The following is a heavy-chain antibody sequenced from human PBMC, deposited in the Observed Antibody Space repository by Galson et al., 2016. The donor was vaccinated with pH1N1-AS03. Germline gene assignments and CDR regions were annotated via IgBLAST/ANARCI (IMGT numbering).Heavy chain of an antibody. CDR3: ARSSNWAFDY. V-gene: IGHV3-7*03. D-gene: IGHD1-1*01. CDR2: ISPDGSVK. J-gene: IGHJ4*02. Sequence: SLRLSCADSGFMFRFNWMTWVRQAPGKGLYWVANISPDGSVKHYVDSVKGRFTISRDNAKGSLYLQMNSLRAEDTAVYYCARSSNWAFDYWGQGSLATVSS. CDR1: GFMFRFNW.